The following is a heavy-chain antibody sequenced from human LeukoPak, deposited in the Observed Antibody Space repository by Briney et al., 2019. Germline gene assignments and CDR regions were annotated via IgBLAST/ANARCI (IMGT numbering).Heavy chain of an antibody. Sequence: GRSLRLSCAASGSTFSRFAMHWVRQAPGKRLEWVALISYDGGNIWYADSVKGRFTISRDNSKNTVYLQMNSLRVEDAAVYYCARDIAVADSVNWFDPWGQGTLVTVSS. CDR2: ISYDGGNI. J-gene: IGHJ5*02. CDR1: GSTFSRFA. D-gene: IGHD6-19*01. V-gene: IGHV3-30*04. CDR3: ARDIAVADSVNWFDP.